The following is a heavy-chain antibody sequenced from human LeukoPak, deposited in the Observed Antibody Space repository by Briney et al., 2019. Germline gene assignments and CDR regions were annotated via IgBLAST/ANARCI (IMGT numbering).Heavy chain of an antibody. CDR1: GFTFDEYA. Sequence: GRSLRLSCAASGFTFDEYAMHWVRQAPGKGLEWVSGTSWNSGSIGYADSVKGRFTISRDNAKNSLYLQMNSLRAEDTALYYCAKDRYYDSSGYYYFDYWGQGTLVTVSS. CDR3: AKDRYYDSSGYYYFDY. CDR2: TSWNSGSI. D-gene: IGHD3-22*01. V-gene: IGHV3-9*01. J-gene: IGHJ4*02.